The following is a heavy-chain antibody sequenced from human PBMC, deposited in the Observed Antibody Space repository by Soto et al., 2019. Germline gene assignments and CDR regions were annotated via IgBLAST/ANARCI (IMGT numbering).Heavy chain of an antibody. CDR3: AHRRGDLLTGHYYFDY. D-gene: IGHD3-9*01. Sequence: QITLKESGPTLVKPTQTLTLTCTFSGFSLNTRGVGVGWIRQPPGKALEWLALISWDGEKRYRPSLKSRLTITKDTSEKQVVLTMTNMDPVDTATYYFAHRRGDLLTGHYYFDYWGQGTLVTVSS. V-gene: IGHV2-5*02. CDR2: ISWDGEK. J-gene: IGHJ4*02. CDR1: GFSLNTRGVG.